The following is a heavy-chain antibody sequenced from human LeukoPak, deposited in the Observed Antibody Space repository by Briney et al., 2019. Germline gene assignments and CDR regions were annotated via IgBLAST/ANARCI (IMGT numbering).Heavy chain of an antibody. CDR3: ARLSTHYYDSSPISY. Sequence: SETLSLTCTVSRGSITSSSYYWGWIRQPPGKGLEWIGSIYYSGSTYYNPSLKSRVTISVDTSKNQFSLKLSSVTAADTAVYYYARLSTHYYDSSPISYWGQGTLVTVSS. D-gene: IGHD3-22*01. V-gene: IGHV4-39*01. CDR1: RGSITSSSYY. J-gene: IGHJ4*02. CDR2: IYYSGST.